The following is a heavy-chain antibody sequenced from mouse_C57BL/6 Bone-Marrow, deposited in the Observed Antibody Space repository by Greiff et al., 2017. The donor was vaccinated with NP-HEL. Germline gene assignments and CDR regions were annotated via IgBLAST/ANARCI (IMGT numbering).Heavy chain of an antibody. CDR2: ISSGGSYT. CDR3: ARRDCYGSSPRDWYFDV. CDR1: GFTFSSYG. D-gene: IGHD1-1*01. J-gene: IGHJ1*03. V-gene: IGHV5-6*01. Sequence: EVQGVESGGDLVKPGGSLKLSCAASGFTFSSYGMSWVRQTPDKRLEWVATISSGGSYTYYPDSVKGRFTISRDNAKNTLYLQMSSLKSEDTAMYYCARRDCYGSSPRDWYFDVWGTGTTVTVSS.